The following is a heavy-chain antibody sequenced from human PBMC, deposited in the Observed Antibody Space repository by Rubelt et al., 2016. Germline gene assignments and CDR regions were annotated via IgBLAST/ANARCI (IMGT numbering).Heavy chain of an antibody. Sequence: QQQLQESGPGLVKPSETLSLTCIVSGGSISGSSYYWGWIRQPPGKGLEWLASIFSSGSTSYSPSLKVRSTISVATSKNQSSLKLKSVPAADTAVYYCARRRTVPQNWFDPWGQGTLVTVSS. V-gene: IGHV4-39*01. D-gene: IGHD4-17*01. CDR2: IFSSGST. CDR1: GGSISGSSYY. CDR3: ARRRTVPQNWFDP. J-gene: IGHJ5*02.